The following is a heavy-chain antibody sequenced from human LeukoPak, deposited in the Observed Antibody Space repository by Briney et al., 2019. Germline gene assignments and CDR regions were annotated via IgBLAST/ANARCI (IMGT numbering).Heavy chain of an antibody. CDR1: GFTFSDYY. Sequence: GGSLRLSCAASGFTFSDYYMSWVRQAPGKGLEWVSYISSSSSYTYYADSVKGRFTSSRDNAKNSLYLQMNSLRAEDTAVYYCARGDIVVVPAAADYWGQGTLVTVSS. J-gene: IGHJ4*02. V-gene: IGHV3-11*05. CDR2: ISSSSSYT. CDR3: ARGDIVVVPAAADY. D-gene: IGHD2-2*01.